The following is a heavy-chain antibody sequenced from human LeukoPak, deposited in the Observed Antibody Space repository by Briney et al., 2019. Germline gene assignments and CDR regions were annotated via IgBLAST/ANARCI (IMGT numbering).Heavy chain of an antibody. J-gene: IGHJ4*02. V-gene: IGHV3-23*01. Sequence: GGSLRLSCAASGFTFTSYAMNWVRQAPGKGLEWVSAINGSGGSTYYADSVKGRLTISRHNTQNTLYLQKNSLRAEDTAVYYCAKDGPVYYYASGSPDYWGQGTLVTVSS. D-gene: IGHD3-10*01. CDR1: GFTFTSYA. CDR2: INGSGGST. CDR3: AKDGPVYYYASGSPDY.